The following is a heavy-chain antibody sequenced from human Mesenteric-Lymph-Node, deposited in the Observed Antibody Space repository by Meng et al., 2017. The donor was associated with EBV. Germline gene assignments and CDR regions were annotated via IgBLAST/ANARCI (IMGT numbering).Heavy chain of an antibody. J-gene: IGHJ4*02. CDR3: AHSRVENSGYNFDY. CDR1: GFSLSSSVVG. Sequence: QITLKESGPTLVKPTQTLTLTRPLSGFSLSSSVVGVGWIRQSPGKALEWLGIIYWDDDKRYSPSLKSRLTISKDTSKNQVVLTMINLDPVDTATYYCAHSRVENSGYNFDYWGQGTLVTVSS. CDR2: IYWDDDK. V-gene: IGHV2-5*02. D-gene: IGHD3-22*01.